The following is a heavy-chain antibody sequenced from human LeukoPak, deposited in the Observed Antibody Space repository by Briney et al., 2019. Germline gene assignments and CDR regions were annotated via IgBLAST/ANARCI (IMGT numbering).Heavy chain of an antibody. Sequence: ASVKVSCKASGYTFTSYGISWVRQAPGQGLEWMGWISAYNGNTNYAQKLQGRVTMTTDTSMSTAYMELRSLRSDDTAVYYCARDGRGYSHDLSYYYGMDVWGQGTTVTVSS. V-gene: IGHV1-18*01. CDR2: ISAYNGNT. D-gene: IGHD5-18*01. CDR3: ARDGRGYSHDLSYYYGMDV. CDR1: GYTFTSYG. J-gene: IGHJ6*02.